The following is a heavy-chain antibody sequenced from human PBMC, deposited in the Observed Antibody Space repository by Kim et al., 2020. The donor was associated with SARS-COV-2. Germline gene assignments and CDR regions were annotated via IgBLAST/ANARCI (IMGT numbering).Heavy chain of an antibody. D-gene: IGHD4-17*01. Sequence: ADSVMGRFTISRDNAKNSLFLQMESLRAEDTALYYCAKDADYGGKAYFEYWGQGTLVTVSS. CDR3: AKDADYGGKAYFEY. J-gene: IGHJ4*01. V-gene: IGHV3-9*01.